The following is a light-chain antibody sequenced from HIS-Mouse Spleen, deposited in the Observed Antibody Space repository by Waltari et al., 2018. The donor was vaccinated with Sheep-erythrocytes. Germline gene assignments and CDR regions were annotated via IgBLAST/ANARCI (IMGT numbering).Light chain of an antibody. CDR2: SNN. CDR1: SSNIGSNP. J-gene: IGLJ3*02. V-gene: IGLV1-44*01. Sequence: QSVLTQPPSASGTPGQRVTISCSGSSSNIGSNPVNWYHQLPGTSPNLLIYSNNQRPSRVPRRLSGYQSGTSAALAVSGLQSEYEADYYCAAWDDSLNGPVFGGGTNLTVL. CDR3: AAWDDSLNGPV.